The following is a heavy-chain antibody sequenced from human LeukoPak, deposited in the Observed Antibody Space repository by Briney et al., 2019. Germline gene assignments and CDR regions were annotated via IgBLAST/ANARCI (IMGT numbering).Heavy chain of an antibody. CDR3: ASRGATVVSPWGY. J-gene: IGHJ4*02. CDR1: GYSFTSYW. CDR2: IYPGDSDT. Sequence: GESLKISCKGSGYSFTSYWIGWVRQMPGKGLEWMGVIYPGDSDTRYSPSFQGQVTISADKSTNTAYLQWSSLKASDTAMYYCASRGATVVSPWGYWGQGTLVTVSS. V-gene: IGHV5-51*01. D-gene: IGHD4-23*01.